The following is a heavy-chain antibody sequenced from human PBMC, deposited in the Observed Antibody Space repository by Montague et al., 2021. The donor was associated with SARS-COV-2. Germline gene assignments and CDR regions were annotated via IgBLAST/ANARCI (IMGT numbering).Heavy chain of an antibody. CDR2: IDWDDDK. Sequence: PALVKPTQTLTLTCTFSGFSLSTSGMCVSWIRQPPGKAPEWLALIDWDDDKYYSTSLKTRLTISKDTSKNQVVLTMTNMDPVDTATYYCARISAWYSSGWSAFDYWGQGTLVTASS. D-gene: IGHD6-19*01. CDR1: GFSLSTSGMC. CDR3: ARISAWYSSGWSAFDY. V-gene: IGHV2-70*01. J-gene: IGHJ4*02.